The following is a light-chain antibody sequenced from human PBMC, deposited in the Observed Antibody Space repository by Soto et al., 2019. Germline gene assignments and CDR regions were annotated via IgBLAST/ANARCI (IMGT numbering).Light chain of an antibody. J-gene: IGKJ4*01. CDR3: QQATTFPLT. CDR2: GAS. V-gene: IGKV1-12*01. CDR1: QAFSNL. Sequence: DIQMTQSPSSVSASVGDRVIISCRASQAFSNLLAWYQQKPGKAPKLLIYGASTLQGGVPSRLSGSESGTEFTLTISSVQPEDCATYYCQQATTFPLTFGGGTKVDIK.